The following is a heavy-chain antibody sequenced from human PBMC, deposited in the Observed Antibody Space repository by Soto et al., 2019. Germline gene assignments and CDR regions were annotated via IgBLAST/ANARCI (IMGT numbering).Heavy chain of an antibody. CDR2: INHSGST. Sequence: SETLSLTCAVYGGSFSGYYWSWIRQPPGKGLEWIGEINHSGSTNYNPSLKSRVTISVDTSKNQFSLKLSSVTAADTAVYYCARVYDFWSGYYTPGFHYYYYMDVWGKGTTVTVSS. CDR3: ARVYDFWSGYYTPGFHYYYYMDV. J-gene: IGHJ6*03. V-gene: IGHV4-34*01. D-gene: IGHD3-3*01. CDR1: GGSFSGYY.